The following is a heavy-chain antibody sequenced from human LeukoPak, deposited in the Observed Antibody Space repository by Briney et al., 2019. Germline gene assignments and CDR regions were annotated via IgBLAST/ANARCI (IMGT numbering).Heavy chain of an antibody. Sequence: SETLSLTCAVYGGSFSGYYWSWIRQPPGKGLEWIGEINHSGSTNYNPSLKSRVTISVDTSKNQFSLKLSSVTAADTAVYYCAKPSSSYYYYYMDVRGKGTTVTVSS. CDR1: GGSFSGYY. J-gene: IGHJ6*03. CDR3: AKPSSSYYYYYMDV. V-gene: IGHV4-34*01. CDR2: INHSGST.